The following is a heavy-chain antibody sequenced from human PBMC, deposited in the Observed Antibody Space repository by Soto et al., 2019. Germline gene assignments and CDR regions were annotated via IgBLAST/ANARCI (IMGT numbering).Heavy chain of an antibody. CDR1: GFTFSSSW. D-gene: IGHD4-4*01. CDR2: IKQDGSEK. Sequence: EVQLVESGGGLVQPGGSLRLSCAASGFTFSSSWMSWVRQAPGKGLEWVANIKQDGSEKYYVDSVKGRFTISRDNAKNSLYLQMNSLRAEDTAVYYCARDRLPQLFDYWGQGTLVTVSS. J-gene: IGHJ4*02. CDR3: ARDRLPQLFDY. V-gene: IGHV3-7*01.